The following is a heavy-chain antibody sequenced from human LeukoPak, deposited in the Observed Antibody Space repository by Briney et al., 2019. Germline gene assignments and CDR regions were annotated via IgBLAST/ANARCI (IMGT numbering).Heavy chain of an antibody. CDR1: GFTFSSYA. CDR2: ISGSGGST. D-gene: IGHD3-22*01. CDR3: ARDRYYYESSGYCLDY. Sequence: GGSLRLSCAASGFTFSSYAMSWVRQAPGKGLEWVSAISGSGGSTYYADSVKGRFTISRDNSKNTLYLQMNSLRAEDTAVYYCARDRYYYESSGYCLDYWGQGTLVTVSS. V-gene: IGHV3-23*01. J-gene: IGHJ4*02.